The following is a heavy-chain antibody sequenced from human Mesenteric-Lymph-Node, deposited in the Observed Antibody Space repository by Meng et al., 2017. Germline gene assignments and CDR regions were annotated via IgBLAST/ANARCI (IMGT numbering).Heavy chain of an antibody. CDR1: GASLRMGASF. CDR2: MDYRGST. D-gene: IGHD1-14*01. CDR3: ARHHHSPTFDY. J-gene: IGHJ4*02. V-gene: IGHV4-30-4*01. Sequence: VQRQDPGPVRWKPFQPLPLTCPVFGASLRMGASFWSWIPLPPGKGLEWIGYMDYRGSTFYNPSLKSRVTISVDTSKNQFSLKLSSVTAADTAVYYCARHHHSPTFDYWGQGTLVTVSS.